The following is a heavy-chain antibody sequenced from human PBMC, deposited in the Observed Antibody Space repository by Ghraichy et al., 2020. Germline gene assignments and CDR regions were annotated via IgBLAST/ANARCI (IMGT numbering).Heavy chain of an antibody. V-gene: IGHV7-4-1*02. CDR3: ARDLSVVYYYYGMDV. J-gene: IGHJ6*02. Sequence: ASVKVSCKASGYTFTSYAMNWVRQAPGQGLEWMGWINTNTGNPTYAQGFTGRFVFSLDTSVSTAYLQISSLKAEDTAVYYCARDLSVVYYYYGMDVWGQGPTVTVSS. CDR2: INTNTGNP. D-gene: IGHD2-21*01. CDR1: GYTFTSYA.